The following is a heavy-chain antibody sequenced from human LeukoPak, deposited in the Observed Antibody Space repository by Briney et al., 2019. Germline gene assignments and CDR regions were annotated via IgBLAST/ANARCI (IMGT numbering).Heavy chain of an antibody. D-gene: IGHD4-17*01. CDR1: GFTFSSYE. Sequence: GGSLRLSCAASGFTFSSYEMNWVRQAPGKGLEWVSYISSSGSTIYYADSVKGRFTISRDNAKNSLYLQMNSLRAEDTAVYYCARVNDDYGDPDWYFDLWGRGTLVTVSS. CDR3: ARVNDDYGDPDWYFDL. V-gene: IGHV3-48*03. CDR2: ISSSGSTI. J-gene: IGHJ2*01.